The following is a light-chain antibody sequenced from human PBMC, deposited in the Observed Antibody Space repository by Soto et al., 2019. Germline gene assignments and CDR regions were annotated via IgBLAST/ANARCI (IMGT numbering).Light chain of an antibody. CDR1: QSVSNNY. V-gene: IGKV3-20*01. CDR2: GAS. J-gene: IGKJ1*01. CDR3: QQYSSLWT. Sequence: TLPLNPGERATLSCRTSQSVSNNYLAWYQQKPGQAPRLLIYGASSRATGIPDRFSGSGSGTDFTLSISRLEPEDFAVYYCQQYSSLWTFGQGTKVDI.